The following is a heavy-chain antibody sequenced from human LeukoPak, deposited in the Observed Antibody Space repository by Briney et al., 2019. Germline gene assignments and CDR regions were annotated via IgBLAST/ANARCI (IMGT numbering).Heavy chain of an antibody. V-gene: IGHV4-30-4*07. CDR2: IYYSGST. D-gene: IGHD1-26*01. CDR1: GGSISSGGYS. Sequence: TSETLSLTCAVSGGSISSGGYSWSWIRQPPGKGLEWIGYIYYSGSTYYNPSLKSRVTISVDTSKNQFSLKLSSVTAADTAVYYCAKDSERWEPDYWGQGTLVTVSS. CDR3: AKDSERWEPDY. J-gene: IGHJ4*02.